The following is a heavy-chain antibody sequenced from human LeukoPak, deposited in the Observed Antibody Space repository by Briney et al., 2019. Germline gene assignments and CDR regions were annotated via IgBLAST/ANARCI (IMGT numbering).Heavy chain of an antibody. D-gene: IGHD2-2*01. CDR2: MNPNSGNT. CDR1: GYTFTSYD. J-gene: IGHJ6*03. Sequence: ASVKVSCKASGYTFTSYDINWVRQATGQGLEWMGWMNPNSGNTGYAQKFQGRVTMTRNTSISTAYMELSSLRSEDTAVYYCARVPLRDCSSTSCLRYFYMDVWGKGTTVTVS. CDR3: ARVPLRDCSSTSCLRYFYMDV. V-gene: IGHV1-8*01.